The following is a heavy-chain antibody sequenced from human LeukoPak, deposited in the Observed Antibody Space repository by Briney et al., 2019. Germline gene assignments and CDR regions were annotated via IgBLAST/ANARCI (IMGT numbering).Heavy chain of an antibody. J-gene: IGHJ4*02. V-gene: IGHV4-38-2*02. D-gene: IGHD6-13*01. Sequence: PSETLSLTCTVSGYSISSGYYWGWIRQPPGKGLEWIGSIYHSGSTYYNPSLKSRVTISVDTSKNQFSLKLSSVTAADTAVYYCARDEAAAGKGGYWGQGALVTVSS. CDR3: ARDEAAAGKGGY. CDR2: IYHSGST. CDR1: GYSISSGYY.